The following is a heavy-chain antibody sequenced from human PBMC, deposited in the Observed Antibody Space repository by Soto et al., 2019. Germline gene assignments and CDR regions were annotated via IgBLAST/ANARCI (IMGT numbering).Heavy chain of an antibody. D-gene: IGHD3-10*01. V-gene: IGHV3-23*01. Sequence: EVQLLDSGGGLVQPGGSLRLSCAASGFTFSSYAMSWVRQAPGKGLEWVSSISGSGGGTYYADSVKGRFTISRDNSKNTLSLQMNSLRAEDTAVYYCAKSRGSGSYFNPSDAFDFWGQGTRVTVSS. CDR1: GFTFSSYA. CDR3: AKSRGSGSYFNPSDAFDF. CDR2: ISGSGGGT. J-gene: IGHJ3*01.